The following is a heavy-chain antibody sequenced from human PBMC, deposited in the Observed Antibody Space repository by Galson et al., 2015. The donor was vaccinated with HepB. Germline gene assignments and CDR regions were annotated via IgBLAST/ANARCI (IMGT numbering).Heavy chain of an antibody. V-gene: IGHV3-30-3*01. CDR1: GFTVSDYS. J-gene: IGHJ4*02. Sequence: SLRLSCAASGFTVSDYSMYWVRQAPGKGLEWVAVTSCDDSNNYYGDLVKGRFSISRDSSKNTLFLQMRSVRTDDTAVYYCGRGGLRAVAGTKGDYWGQGSLVTVSS. D-gene: IGHD6-19*01. CDR2: TSCDDSNN. CDR3: GRGGLRAVAGTKGDY.